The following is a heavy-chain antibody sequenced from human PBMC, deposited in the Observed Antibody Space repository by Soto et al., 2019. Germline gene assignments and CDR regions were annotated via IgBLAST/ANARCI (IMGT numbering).Heavy chain of an antibody. CDR1: GFTFSGYW. D-gene: IGHD4-17*01. Sequence: EVQLVESGGGVVPPGGSLRLSCAASGFTFSGYWMHWVRQAPGKGLMWVSRLNGAGRTTNYADSVKGRFTISRENAKNTLYLQMNSLRAEDTAVYYCARAAYGEYWFDPWGQGTLVTVSS. J-gene: IGHJ5*02. CDR3: ARAAYGEYWFDP. CDR2: LNGAGRTT. V-gene: IGHV3-74*01.